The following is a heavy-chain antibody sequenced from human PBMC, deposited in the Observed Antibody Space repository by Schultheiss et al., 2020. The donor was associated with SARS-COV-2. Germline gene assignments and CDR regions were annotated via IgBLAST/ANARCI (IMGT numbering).Heavy chain of an antibody. Sequence: SETLSLTCTVSGGSISSYYWSWIRQPPGKGLEWIGYIYYSGSTNYNPSLKSRVTISVDTSKNQFSLKLSSVTAADTAVYYCARRNDSSGWYWLYFDYWGQGTLVTVSS. J-gene: IGHJ4*02. D-gene: IGHD6-19*01. CDR3: ARRNDSSGWYWLYFDY. CDR2: IYYSGST. CDR1: GGSISSYY. V-gene: IGHV4-59*01.